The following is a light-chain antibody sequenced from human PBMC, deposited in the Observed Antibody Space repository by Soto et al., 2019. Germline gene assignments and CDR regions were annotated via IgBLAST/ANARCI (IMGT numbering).Light chain of an antibody. CDR1: SSDVGDYRY. CDR2: EVS. J-gene: IGLJ1*01. V-gene: IGLV2-14*01. CDR3: SSYTSINTLV. Sequence: QSALTQPASVSGSPGQSITISCTGTSSDVGDYRYVSWYQQHPGKAPKLIIFEVSNRPSGVSSRSSASKSGNTASLTISGLQAEEAAHYYCSSYTSINTLVFGIGTKLTVL.